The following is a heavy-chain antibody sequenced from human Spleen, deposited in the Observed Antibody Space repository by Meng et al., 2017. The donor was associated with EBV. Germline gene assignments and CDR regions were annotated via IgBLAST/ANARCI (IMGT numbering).Heavy chain of an antibody. J-gene: IGHJ4*02. D-gene: IGHD3-10*01. CDR1: DGSFSAFY. CDR2: INHSGST. V-gene: IGHV4-34*01. Sequence: QVQIQEWGAGLLKPSETLSVTCAVYDGSFSAFYWNWFRQSPGKGLEWIGEINHSGSTNYYPSLKSGVTMSVDTSKNQFSLKLSSLTAADTAMYYCAIGVTLVRGYWGQGTLVTVSS. CDR3: AIGVTLVRGY.